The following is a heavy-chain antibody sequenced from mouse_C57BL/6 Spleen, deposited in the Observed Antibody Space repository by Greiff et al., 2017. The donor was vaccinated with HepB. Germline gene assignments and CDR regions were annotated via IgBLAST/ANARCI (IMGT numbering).Heavy chain of an antibody. Sequence: VQLQQSGPELVKPGASVKISCKASGYSFTGYYMNWVKQSPEKSLEWIGEINPSTGGTTYNQKFKAKATLTVDKSSSTAYMQLKSLTSEDSAVYYCAREGGRIPFDYWGQGTTLTVSS. J-gene: IGHJ2*01. CDR3: AREGGRIPFDY. D-gene: IGHD1-1*01. V-gene: IGHV1-42*01. CDR2: INPSTGGT. CDR1: GYSFTGYY.